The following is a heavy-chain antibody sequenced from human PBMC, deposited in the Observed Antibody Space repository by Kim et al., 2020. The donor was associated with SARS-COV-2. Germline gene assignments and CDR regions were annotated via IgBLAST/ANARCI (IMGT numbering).Heavy chain of an antibody. Sequence: GGSLRLSCAASGLPFSASGMHGVRQAPGKGLEWVAMIWSDGSKEYYADSVNGRFTISRDNSKNTVYLQMNSLRAEDTAVYYCARDKGERYSDYWGQGTLVIVS. D-gene: IGHD3-16*01. V-gene: IGHV3-33*01. CDR3: ARDKGERYSDY. CDR1: GLPFSASG. J-gene: IGHJ4*02. CDR2: IWSDGSKE.